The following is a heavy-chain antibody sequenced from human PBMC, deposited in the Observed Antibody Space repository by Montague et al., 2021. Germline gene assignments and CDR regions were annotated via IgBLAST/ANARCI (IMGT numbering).Heavy chain of an antibody. Sequence: FLRLSCAASEFTFSSYWMTWVRQAPGKGLEWVANIKQDGSEKYYADPVKGRFTISRDNAKNSLYLQMNSLRAEDTAVYYCARDYWVSDYWGQGTLVTVSS. J-gene: IGHJ4*02. D-gene: IGHD2-15*01. CDR3: ARDYWVSDY. CDR2: IKQDGSEK. V-gene: IGHV3-7*01. CDR1: EFTFSSYW.